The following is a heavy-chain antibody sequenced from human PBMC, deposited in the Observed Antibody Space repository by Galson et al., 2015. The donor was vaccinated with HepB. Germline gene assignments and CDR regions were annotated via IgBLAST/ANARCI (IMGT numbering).Heavy chain of an antibody. CDR2: ISAYNGNT. CDR1: GYTFNYYG. Sequence: SVKVSCKASGYTFNYYGISWVRQAPGQGLEWMGWISAYNGNTNYAQNLQGRVTMTTDTSTSTAYMELSSLRSEDTAVYYCATEMATIPRLLGYYGMDVWGQGTTVTVSS. J-gene: IGHJ6*02. D-gene: IGHD5-24*01. V-gene: IGHV1-18*01. CDR3: ATEMATIPRLLGYYGMDV.